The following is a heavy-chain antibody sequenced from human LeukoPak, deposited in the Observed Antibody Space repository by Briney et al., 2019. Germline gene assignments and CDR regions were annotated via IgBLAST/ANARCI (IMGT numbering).Heavy chain of an antibody. Sequence: GGSLRLSCAASGFTFSSYGMHWVRQAPGKGLEWVAVISYDGSNKYYADSVKGRFTISRDNSKNTLYLQMNSLRAEDTAVYYCAKDLWRGVVAVAGTGFDYWGLGTLVTVSS. D-gene: IGHD6-19*01. CDR2: ISYDGSNK. CDR3: AKDLWRGVVAVAGTGFDY. J-gene: IGHJ4*02. CDR1: GFTFSSYG. V-gene: IGHV3-30*18.